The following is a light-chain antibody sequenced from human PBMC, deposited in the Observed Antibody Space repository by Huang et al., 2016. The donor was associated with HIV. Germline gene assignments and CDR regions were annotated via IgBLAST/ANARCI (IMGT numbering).Light chain of an antibody. Sequence: DIVMTQSPSTLSASPGDRVTISCRASQSVLSCLAWYQQKPGQAPRLLIYEASSGATGVPARFSGSGSGTEFTLTISSLQSDDSAIYYCQQYNTCPRTFGQGTKVEIK. CDR1: QSVLSC. CDR3: QQYNTCPRT. J-gene: IGKJ1*01. V-gene: IGKV3-15*01. CDR2: EAS.